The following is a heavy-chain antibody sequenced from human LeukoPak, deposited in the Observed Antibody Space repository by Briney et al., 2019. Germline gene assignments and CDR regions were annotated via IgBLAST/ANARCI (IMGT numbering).Heavy chain of an antibody. CDR3: AKGYYYGSGSYYPFDV. V-gene: IGHV3-23*01. CDR1: GFIFSNYG. J-gene: IGHJ6*02. Sequence: GGSLRLSCAASGFIFSNYGMNWVRQAPGKGLEWVSAISGSGGSTYYADSVKGLFTISRDNSKNTLYLQMNSLRAEDTAVYYCAKGYYYGSGSYYPFDVWGQGTTVTVSS. CDR2: ISGSGGST. D-gene: IGHD3-10*01.